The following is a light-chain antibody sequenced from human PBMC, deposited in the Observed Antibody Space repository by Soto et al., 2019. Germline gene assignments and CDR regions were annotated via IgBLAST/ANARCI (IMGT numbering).Light chain of an antibody. J-gene: IGKJ1*01. CDR3: MQGTHWLGT. Sequence: DAVMTQSPLSLPVTLGQPASISCRSSQSLVYNDGNTYLDWFQQRPGQSPRRLIYEVSNWDSGVPDRFSGSVSGTDFTIKISRVEAEDVGVYYFMQGTHWLGTLGPGTKAEMK. V-gene: IGKV2D-30*01. CDR2: EVS. CDR1: QSLVYNDGNTY.